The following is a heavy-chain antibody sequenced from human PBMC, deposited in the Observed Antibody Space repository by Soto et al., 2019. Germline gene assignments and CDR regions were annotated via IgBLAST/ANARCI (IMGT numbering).Heavy chain of an antibody. J-gene: IGHJ4*02. Sequence: PGESLKISCQVSGYSFTSYWIGLVRQMSGKGLEWMAMIFPDDSDTRYSPSFQGRVPISVDKSTSTASLQWHSLEASDTAMYYCARLDYGSGTPHFDVWGQGPQVTVPQ. CDR3: ARLDYGSGTPHFDV. V-gene: IGHV5-51*01. CDR1: GYSFTSYW. D-gene: IGHD3-10*01. CDR2: IFPDDSDT.